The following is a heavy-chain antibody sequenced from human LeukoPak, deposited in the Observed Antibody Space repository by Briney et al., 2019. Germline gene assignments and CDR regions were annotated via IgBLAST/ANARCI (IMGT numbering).Heavy chain of an antibody. V-gene: IGHV3-23*01. J-gene: IGHJ4*02. CDR2: VSGSADNT. Sequence: GGSLRLSCAASGFAFSSYAMTWVRQAPGKGLEWVSAVSGSADNTYYADSVKGRFTISRDNSKNTLYLQMNNLRADDTAVYYCAKKGQANGYGKPDWGQGTLVTVSS. CDR3: AKKGQANGYGKPD. D-gene: IGHD5-12*01. CDR1: GFAFSSYA.